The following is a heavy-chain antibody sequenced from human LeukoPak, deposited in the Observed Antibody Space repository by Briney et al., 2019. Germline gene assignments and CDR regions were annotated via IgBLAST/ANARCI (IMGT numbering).Heavy chain of an antibody. J-gene: IGHJ4*02. CDR1: GFTFSTSA. CDR2: ISTSGAST. CDR3: ARAIVGVTTRSFDY. Sequence: PGGSLRLSCAASGFTFSTSAMSWVRQAPGKGLEWVSAISTSGASTYYADSVKGRFSISRDNSRNTLYLQMNSLRAEDTAVFYCARAIVGVTTRSFDYWGQGTLVAVSS. V-gene: IGHV3-23*01. D-gene: IGHD1-26*01.